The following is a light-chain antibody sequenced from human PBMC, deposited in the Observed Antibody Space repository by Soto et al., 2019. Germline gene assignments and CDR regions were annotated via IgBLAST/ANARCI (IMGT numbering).Light chain of an antibody. V-gene: IGKV3-15*01. CDR3: QQYFNWPLTWT. CDR1: QSIRTN. CDR2: GAS. J-gene: IGKJ1*01. Sequence: EIVLTQSPATLSVSAGGAVTLSCRASQSIRTNVAWYQQIPGQAPRLLVYGASTRATGVPARFSGSGSAIDFTLTISSLQSEDSAFYYCQQYFNWPLTWTFGPGTKVQIK.